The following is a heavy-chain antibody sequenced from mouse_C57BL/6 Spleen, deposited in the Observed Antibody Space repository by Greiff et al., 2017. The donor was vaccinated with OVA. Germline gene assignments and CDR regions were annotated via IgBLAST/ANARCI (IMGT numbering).Heavy chain of an antibody. CDR1: GFTFPDYY. V-gene: IGHV7-3*01. CDR2: IRNKANGYTT. J-gene: IGHJ1*03. Sequence: EVKLVESGGGLVQPGGSLSLSCAASGFTFPDYYMSWVRQPPGKALEWLGFIRNKANGYTTEYSASVKGRFTISRDNSQSILYLQMNALRAEDSATYYCARYGTGYFDVWGTGTTVTVSS. CDR3: ARYGTGYFDV. D-gene: IGHD3-3*01.